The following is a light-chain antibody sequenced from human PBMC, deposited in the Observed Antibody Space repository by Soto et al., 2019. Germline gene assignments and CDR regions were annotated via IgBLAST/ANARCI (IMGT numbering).Light chain of an antibody. V-gene: IGLV2-14*01. Sequence: QSALTQPASVSGSPGHSITISCTGTSSDVGGYNYVSWYQQHPGKAPKLMIYDVSNRPSRVSNRFSGPKSGNTATLTISGLQAEDEADYYCSSYTSSSTLEVVFGGGTKLTLL. CDR3: SSYTSSSTLEVV. CDR2: DVS. J-gene: IGLJ2*01. CDR1: SSDVGGYNY.